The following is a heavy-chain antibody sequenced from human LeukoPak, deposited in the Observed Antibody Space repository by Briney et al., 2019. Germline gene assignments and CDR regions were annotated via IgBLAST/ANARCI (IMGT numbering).Heavy chain of an antibody. CDR3: ARTGVVATSYFFDY. J-gene: IGHJ4*01. V-gene: IGHV4-59*01. CDR1: GGSISSYY. Sequence: SETLSLTCTVSGGSISSYYWTWLRQPPGKGLEWIGYIYYSGSTNSGSTNYNPSLKSRVTISGDTSKSQFSLKLTSVTAADTAVYYCARTGVVATSYFFDYWGHGTLVTVSS. CDR2: IYYSGSTNSGST. D-gene: IGHD5-12*01.